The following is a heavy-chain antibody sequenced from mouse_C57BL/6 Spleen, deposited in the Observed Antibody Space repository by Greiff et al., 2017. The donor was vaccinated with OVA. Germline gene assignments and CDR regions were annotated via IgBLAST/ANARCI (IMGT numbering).Heavy chain of an antibody. CDR1: GYTFTSYW. D-gene: IGHD1-1*01. J-gene: IGHJ2*01. CDR2: IYPGSGST. CDR3: ARSYYGSSGDY. Sequence: VQLQQPGAELVKPGASVKMSCKASGYTFTSYWITWVKQRPGQGLEWIGDIYPGSGSTNFNEKFKSKATLTVDTSSSTAYMQLSSLTSEDSAVYYCARSYYGSSGDYWGQGTTLTVSS. V-gene: IGHV1-55*01.